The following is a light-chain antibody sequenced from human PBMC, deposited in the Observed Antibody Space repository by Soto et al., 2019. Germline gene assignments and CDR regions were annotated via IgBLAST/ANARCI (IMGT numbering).Light chain of an antibody. Sequence: QSVLTQPPSVSAAPGQKVTMSCSGSSSNIGSNFVSWYQHHPGTAPNLLIYENNRRRSGIPDRFSGSKSGTSATLGITGLQTGDEAEYYCSTLDSSLSVVVFGGGTKLTVL. CDR3: STLDSSLSVVV. CDR1: SSNIGSNF. CDR2: ENN. J-gene: IGLJ3*02. V-gene: IGLV1-51*02.